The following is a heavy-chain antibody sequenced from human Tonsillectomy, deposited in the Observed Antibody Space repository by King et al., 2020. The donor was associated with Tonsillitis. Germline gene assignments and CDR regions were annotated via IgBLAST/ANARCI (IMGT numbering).Heavy chain of an antibody. CDR2: IYPGDSDT. CDR3: ARQVDYYYDSSGYQPPDY. D-gene: IGHD3-22*01. CDR1: GYSFTSYW. V-gene: IGHV5-51*01. Sequence: QLVQSGAEVKKPGESLKISCKGSGYSFTSYWIGWVRQMPGKGLEWMGIIYPGDSDTRYSPSFQGQVTISADKSISTAYLQMSSLKASDTAMYYCARQVDYYYDSSGYQPPDYWGQGTLVTVSS. J-gene: IGHJ4*02.